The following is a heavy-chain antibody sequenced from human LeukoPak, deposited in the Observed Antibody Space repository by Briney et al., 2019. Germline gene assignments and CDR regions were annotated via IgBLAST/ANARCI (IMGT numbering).Heavy chain of an antibody. D-gene: IGHD2-21*02. V-gene: IGHV4-59*01. CDR1: GGSISGYS. J-gene: IGHJ4*02. CDR2: TYYSGNT. Sequence: SETLSLTCTVSGGSISGYSWSWILQTPGKGLEWIGYTYYSGNTRYSPSLKSRVTISVDASRNQVSLRLSSVTAADTAVYHCARGAFCGGDCYYYFDNWGQGILATVSS. CDR3: ARGAFCGGDCYYYFDN.